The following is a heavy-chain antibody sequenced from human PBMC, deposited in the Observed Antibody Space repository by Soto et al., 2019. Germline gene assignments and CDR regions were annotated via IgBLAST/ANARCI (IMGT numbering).Heavy chain of an antibody. CDR2: IYSGGGT. CDR1: IFSVSSKN. V-gene: IGHV3-66*01. CDR3: VSAAVAAVQAAFDI. Sequence: GSLRLSCAASIFSVSSKNMNWVRQAPGKGLEWVSVIYSGGGTYYADSVKGRFTISRDNPKNMLYLQMNNLRAEDTAVYYCVSAAVAAVQAAFDIWGQGTMVTVSS. J-gene: IGHJ3*02. D-gene: IGHD2-21*02.